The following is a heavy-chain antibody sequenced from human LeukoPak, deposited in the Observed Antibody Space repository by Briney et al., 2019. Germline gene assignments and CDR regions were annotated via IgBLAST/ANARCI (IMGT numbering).Heavy chain of an antibody. J-gene: IGHJ4*02. V-gene: IGHV3-21*01. CDR1: GFTFSSYS. CDR3: ARDRAATGFDY. D-gene: IGHD1-26*01. CDR2: ISSSSSYI. Sequence: GGSLRLSCAASGFTFSSYSMNWVRQAPGKGLEWVSSISSSSSYIYYADSVKGRFTISRDNAKNSLYLQMNSLRAEDTAVYYCARDRAATGFDYWGQGTLVTVSS.